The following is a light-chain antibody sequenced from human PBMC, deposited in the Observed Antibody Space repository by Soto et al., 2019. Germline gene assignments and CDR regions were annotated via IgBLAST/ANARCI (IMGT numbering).Light chain of an antibody. CDR1: QGISNY. V-gene: IGKV1-27*01. J-gene: IGKJ1*01. CDR2: AAS. Sequence: DIQMTQSPSSLSASVGDRVTITCRARQGISNYLAWYQQKPGKVPKLLIYAASTLQSGVPSRFSGSGSGTDFALNISSLQPEDVATYYCQKYYSAPRTFGQGTKVEVK. CDR3: QKYYSAPRT.